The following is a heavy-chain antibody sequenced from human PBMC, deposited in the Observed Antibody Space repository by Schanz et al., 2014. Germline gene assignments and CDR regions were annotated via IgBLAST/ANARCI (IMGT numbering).Heavy chain of an antibody. CDR2: ISYDGSDK. CDR3: ARDEGRDGYNLAFDV. CDR1: GFTFSSYG. D-gene: IGHD5-12*01. Sequence: QVQLVESGGGLVQPGKSLRLSCAASGFTFSSYGMHWVRQAPGKGLEWVGVISYDGSDKYYPDSVKGRFIISRDSSKNTLFLQMNSLRADDTAVYFCARDEGRDGYNLAFDVWGQGTLVTVSS. V-gene: IGHV3-30*03. J-gene: IGHJ3*01.